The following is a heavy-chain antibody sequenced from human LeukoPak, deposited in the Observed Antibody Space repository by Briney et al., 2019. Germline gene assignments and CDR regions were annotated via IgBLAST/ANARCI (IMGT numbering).Heavy chain of an antibody. Sequence: ASVKVSCKASGYTFTGYYMHWVRQAPGQGLEWMGWINPNSGGTNYAQKFQGRVTMTRDTSISTAYMELSRLRSDDTAVYYCARGASSYYDSSGRAFDIWGQGTMVTVSS. CDR1: GYTFTGYY. J-gene: IGHJ3*02. D-gene: IGHD3-22*01. CDR2: INPNSGGT. CDR3: ARGASSYYDSSGRAFDI. V-gene: IGHV1-2*02.